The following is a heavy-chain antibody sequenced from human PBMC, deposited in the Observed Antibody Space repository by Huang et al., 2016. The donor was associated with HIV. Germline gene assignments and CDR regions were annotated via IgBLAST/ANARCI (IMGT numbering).Heavy chain of an antibody. J-gene: IGHJ6*02. V-gene: IGHV5-51*03. CDR1: GYIFTTYW. CDR2: SYPGDSET. Sequence: EVQLVQSGAEVKEPGESLRISCQTSGYIFTTYWIGWVRQKPGKGLEWMVVSYPGDSETRYSPSFQGQVTSSADKSVSTAYWQWTSLKASDTARYYCATPGDSNVDSNYYGMDVWGQGTTVTVSS. D-gene: IGHD4-4*01. CDR3: ATPGDSNVDSNYYGMDV.